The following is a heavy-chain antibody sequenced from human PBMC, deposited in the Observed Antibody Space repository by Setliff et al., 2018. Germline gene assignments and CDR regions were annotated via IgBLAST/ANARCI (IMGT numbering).Heavy chain of an antibody. J-gene: IGHJ4*02. CDR3: ATAVWEFLY. CDR2: INPDNGGT. D-gene: IGHD1-26*01. Sequence: ASVKVSCKASGGSFSSYAIIWVRQAPGQGPEWMGWINPDNGGTHYAEKFQGRVTMTRDTSISTAYMELSSLRSDDTAIYYCATAVWEFLYWGQGALVTVSS. CDR1: GGSFSSYA. V-gene: IGHV1-2*02.